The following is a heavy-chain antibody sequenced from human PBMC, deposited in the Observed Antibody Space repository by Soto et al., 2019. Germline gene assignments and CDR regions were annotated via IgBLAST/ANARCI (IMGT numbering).Heavy chain of an antibody. CDR2: VNPIVSMS. D-gene: IGHD3-16*02. CDR3: PSSYRSPYRSSDY. Sequence: QVQLVQSGAEVKRPGSSVKVSCKASGDTFNFYSINWVRQAPGLGLEWMGRVNPIVSMSNYAQKFQGRVTMTADKSTSTAYMELSSLRSEDVAIYYRPSSYRSPYRSSDYWGQGALATVSS. V-gene: IGHV1-69*02. J-gene: IGHJ4*02. CDR1: GDTFNFYS.